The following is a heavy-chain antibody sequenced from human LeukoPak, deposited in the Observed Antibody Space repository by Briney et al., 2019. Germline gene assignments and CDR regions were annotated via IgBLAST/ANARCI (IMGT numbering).Heavy chain of an antibody. CDR2: ISYAGSNK. V-gene: IGHV3-30*18. CDR3: AKPSVYNSSGYLLDS. CDR1: GFTFSSYG. J-gene: IGHJ4*02. Sequence: GRSLRLSCAASGFTFSSYGMGWVRQAPGKGLEWVAVISYAGSNKYYADSVKGRFTISRDNTKNTLYLQMNNLRAEDTAAYYCAKPSVYNSSGYLLDSWGQGTLGTASS. D-gene: IGHD3-22*01.